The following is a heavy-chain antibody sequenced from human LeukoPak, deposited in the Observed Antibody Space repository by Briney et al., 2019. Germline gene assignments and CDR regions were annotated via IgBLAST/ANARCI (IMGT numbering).Heavy chain of an antibody. J-gene: IGHJ4*02. CDR1: GGSISYYY. D-gene: IGHD2-2*01. V-gene: IGHV4-4*07. CDR2: IYTSGGT. Sequence: PSETLSLTCSVSGGSISYYYWTWIRQPAGKGLEWIGRIYTSGGTNYNPSLKSRVTMSADTSKNQFSLKLSSVTAADTAVYYCARGVVPASHFDYWGQGTLVTVSS. CDR3: ARGVVPASHFDY.